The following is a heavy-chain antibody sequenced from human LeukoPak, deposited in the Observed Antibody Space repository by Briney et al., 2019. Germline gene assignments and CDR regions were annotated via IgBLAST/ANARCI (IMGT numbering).Heavy chain of an antibody. J-gene: IGHJ4*02. CDR2: INHSGST. Sequence: PSETLSLTCAVYGGSFSGYYWSWIRQPPGKGLEWIGEINHSGSTNYNPSLKSRVTISVDTSKNQFSLKLSSVTAADTAAYYCAREGRYYDSSGYWPDWGQGTLVTVSS. D-gene: IGHD3-22*01. CDR1: GGSFSGYY. CDR3: AREGRYYDSSGYWPD. V-gene: IGHV4-34*01.